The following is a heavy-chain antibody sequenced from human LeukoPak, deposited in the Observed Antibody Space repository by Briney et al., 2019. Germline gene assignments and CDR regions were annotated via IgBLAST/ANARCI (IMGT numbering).Heavy chain of an antibody. J-gene: IGHJ6*03. V-gene: IGHV4-39*01. CDR1: GGSISSSSYY. Sequence: SETLSLTCTVSGGSISSSSYYWGWIRQPPGKGLEWIGSIYYSGSTYYNPSLKSRVAISVDTSKNQFSLKLSSVTAADTAVYYCARHYVTDSRWFSDMDFWGKGTTVTISS. CDR2: IYYSGST. D-gene: IGHD3-16*01. CDR3: ARHYVTDSRWFSDMDF.